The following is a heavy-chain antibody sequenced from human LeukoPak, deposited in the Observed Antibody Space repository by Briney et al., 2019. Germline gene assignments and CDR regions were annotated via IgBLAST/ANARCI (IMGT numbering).Heavy chain of an antibody. Sequence: GGSLRLSCSASGFTFSSYSMNWVRQAPGKGLEWVSPISSSSSYIYYADSVKGRFTISRDNAKNSLYLQMNSLRAEDTAVYYCARESLLWFGESPTPFDYWGQGTLVTVSS. CDR1: GFTFSSYS. CDR3: ARESLLWFGESPTPFDY. CDR2: ISSSSSYI. J-gene: IGHJ4*02. V-gene: IGHV3-21*01. D-gene: IGHD3-10*01.